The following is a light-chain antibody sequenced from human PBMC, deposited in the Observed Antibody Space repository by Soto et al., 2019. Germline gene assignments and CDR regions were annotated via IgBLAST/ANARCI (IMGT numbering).Light chain of an antibody. CDR3: QQSYSTPLT. J-gene: IGKJ4*01. CDR2: AAS. Sequence: DIQMTQSPSSLSASVGYRVTITCRASQSISSYLNWYQQKPGEAPKLLIYAASSLQSGVPSRFSGSGSGTDFTLTISSLQPEDFATYYCQQSYSTPLTFGGGTKVEIK. V-gene: IGKV1-39*01. CDR1: QSISSY.